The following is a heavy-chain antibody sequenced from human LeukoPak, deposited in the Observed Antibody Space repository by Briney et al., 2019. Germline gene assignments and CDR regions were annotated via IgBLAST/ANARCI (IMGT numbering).Heavy chain of an antibody. V-gene: IGHV3-33*01. CDR1: GFTFSSYG. J-gene: IGHJ6*02. CDR2: IWYDGSNK. CDR3: ARETIVGATSGYYYYGMDV. D-gene: IGHD1-26*01. Sequence: PGGSLRLSCAASGFTFSSYGMHWVRQAPGKGLEWVAVIWYDGSNKYYADSVKGRFTISRDNSKNTLYLQMNSLRAEDTAVYYCARETIVGATSGYYYYGMDVWGQGTTVTVSS.